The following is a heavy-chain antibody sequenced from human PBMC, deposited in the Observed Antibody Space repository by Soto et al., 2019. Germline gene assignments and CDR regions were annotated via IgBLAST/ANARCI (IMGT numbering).Heavy chain of an antibody. D-gene: IGHD3-3*01. CDR1: GYTFTSYY. CDR3: ARGSQDRITIFGVVIQLIDY. J-gene: IGHJ4*02. CDR2: INPSGGST. V-gene: IGHV1-46*01. Sequence: QVQLVQSGAEVKKPGASVKVSCKASGYTFTSYYMHWVRQAPGQGLEWMGIINPSGGSTSYAQKFQGRVTMTRDTSTSTVYMELSSLRSEDTAVYYCARGSQDRITIFGVVIQLIDYWGQGTLVTVSS.